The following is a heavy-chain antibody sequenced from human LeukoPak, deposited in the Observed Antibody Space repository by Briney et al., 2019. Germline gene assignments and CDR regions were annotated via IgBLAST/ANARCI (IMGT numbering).Heavy chain of an antibody. CDR3: AVNIVVVVAATLDY. J-gene: IGHJ4*02. V-gene: IGHV1-69*04. Sequence: GASVKVSCKASGGTFSSYAISWVRQAPGQGLEWMGRIIPILGIANYAQKFQGRVTITADKSTSTAYMELSSLRSEDTAVYYCAVNIVVVVAATLDYWGQGILVTVSS. D-gene: IGHD2-15*01. CDR1: GGTFSSYA. CDR2: IIPILGIA.